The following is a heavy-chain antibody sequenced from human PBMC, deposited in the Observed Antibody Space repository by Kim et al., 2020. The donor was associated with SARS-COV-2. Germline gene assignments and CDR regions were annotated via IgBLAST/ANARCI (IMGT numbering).Heavy chain of an antibody. J-gene: IGHJ4*02. CDR1: GFTFGDYA. V-gene: IGHV3-49*03. CDR3: TRDPRGSGWSHFDY. CDR2: IRSKAYGGTT. D-gene: IGHD6-19*01. Sequence: GGSLRLSCTASGFTFGDYAMSWFRQAPGKGLEWVGFIRSKAYGGTTEYAASVKGRFTISRDDSKSIAYLQMNSLKTEDTAVYYCTRDPRGSGWSHFDYWGQGTLVTVSS.